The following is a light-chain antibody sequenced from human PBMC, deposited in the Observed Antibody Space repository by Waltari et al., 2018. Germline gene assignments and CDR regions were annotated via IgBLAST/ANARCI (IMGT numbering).Light chain of an antibody. CDR1: NSNIGTNP. V-gene: IGLV1-44*01. CDR2: NTN. CDR3: AAWDGSLHGPV. Sequence: QSVLTQPPSASGTPGQRVSISCSGTNSNIGTNPVNWFQQIPGTAPKLLIYNTNLRPSGVSDRISASKSGTSASLAISGLQSEDEATYYCAAWDGSLHGPVCGGGTKLTVL. J-gene: IGLJ3*02.